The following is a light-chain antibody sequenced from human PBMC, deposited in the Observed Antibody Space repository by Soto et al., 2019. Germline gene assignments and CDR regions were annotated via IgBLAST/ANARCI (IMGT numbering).Light chain of an antibody. J-gene: IGKJ1*01. CDR1: QSVSGSD. CDR3: QQYGSSPWT. V-gene: IGKV3-20*01. CDR2: GVS. Sequence: VVLTKSPGTLSLSPGERATLSCRASQSVSGSDLAWYQQKPGQAPRLLISGVSNRATGTPDRFSGSGSGTDFTLTISRLEPEDFAVYYCQQYGSSPWTFGQGTKVDNK.